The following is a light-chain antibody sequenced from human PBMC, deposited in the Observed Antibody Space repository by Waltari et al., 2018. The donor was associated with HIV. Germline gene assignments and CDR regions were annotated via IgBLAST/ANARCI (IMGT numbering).Light chain of an antibody. J-gene: IGLJ1*01. CDR2: KNF. CDR3: VGWDSSLSAYV. Sequence: QSFLTQPPSASGTPGQTATISCSGSSSNIENDNVYWYQQLPGITPKPLIYKNFLRPSGVPDRFAASKSGTPASLTISGLRSADEADYYCVGWDSSLSAYVFGAGTKVAVL. V-gene: IGLV1-47*01. CDR1: SSNIENDN.